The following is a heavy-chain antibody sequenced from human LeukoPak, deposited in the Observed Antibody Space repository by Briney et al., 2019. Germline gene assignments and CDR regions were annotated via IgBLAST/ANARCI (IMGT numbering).Heavy chain of an antibody. CDR3: ARDRVEMATIHYFDY. D-gene: IGHD5-24*01. V-gene: IGHV4-34*01. CDR2: INHSGST. Sequence: SETLSLICAVYGGSFSGYYWSWIRQPPGKGLEWIGEINHSGSTNYNPSLKSRVTISVDTSKNQFSLKLSSVTAADTAVYYCARDRVEMATIHYFDYWGQGTLVTVSS. J-gene: IGHJ4*02. CDR1: GGSFSGYY.